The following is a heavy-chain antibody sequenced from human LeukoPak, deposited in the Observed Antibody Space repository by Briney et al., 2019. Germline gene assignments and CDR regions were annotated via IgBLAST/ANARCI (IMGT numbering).Heavy chain of an antibody. CDR1: GFTFSDYY. D-gene: IGHD3-22*01. Sequence: GGSLRLSCAASGFTFSDYYMSWIRQAPGKGLEWVSYISSSGSTVYYADSVKGRFTISRDNAKNSLYLQMNSLRAEDAAVYYCAGPYYYDSSGYFYYWGQGTLVTVSS. CDR2: ISSSGSTV. CDR3: AGPYYYDSSGYFYY. V-gene: IGHV3-11*01. J-gene: IGHJ4*02.